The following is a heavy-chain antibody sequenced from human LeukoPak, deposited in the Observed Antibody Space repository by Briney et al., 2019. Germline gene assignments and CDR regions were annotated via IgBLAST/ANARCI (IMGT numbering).Heavy chain of an antibody. D-gene: IGHD2-2*01. CDR2: IIPIFGIA. Sequence: SVKVSCKASGGTFSSYAISWVRQAPGQGLEWMGGIIPIFGIANYAQKFQGRVTITADESTSTAYMELSSLRSEDTAVYYCASSVVPAAINWFDPWGQGTLVTVSS. CDR1: GGTFSSYA. J-gene: IGHJ5*02. V-gene: IGHV1-69*13. CDR3: ASSVVPAAINWFDP.